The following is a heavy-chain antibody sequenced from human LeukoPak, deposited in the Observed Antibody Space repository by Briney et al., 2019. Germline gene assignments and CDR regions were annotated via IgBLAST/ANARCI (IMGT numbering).Heavy chain of an antibody. Sequence: GGSLRLSCAASGFTFSNYAMSWVRQAPGRGLEWVSAISGSGGSTYYADSVKGRFTISRDNSQNTLHLQMNSPRAEDTAVDHCARQLGYCSDGSCYFDSWGQGTLVTVSS. CDR3: ARQLGYCSDGSCYFDS. V-gene: IGHV3-23*01. CDR2: ISGSGGST. CDR1: GFTFSNYA. J-gene: IGHJ4*02. D-gene: IGHD2-15*01.